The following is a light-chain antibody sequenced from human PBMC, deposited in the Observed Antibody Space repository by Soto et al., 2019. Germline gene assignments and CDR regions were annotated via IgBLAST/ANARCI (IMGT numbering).Light chain of an antibody. CDR1: QSVSDP. J-gene: IGKJ1*01. CDR2: CAS. Sequence: EIVMTQSPATLSVSPGGRATLSCRASQSVSDPLAWYRQKPGQAPRLLVHCASTRATGFPGRFSGSGPGTYFTLTIRSLQSEDFAVYYCQQYNNWPWTFGQGTKVDIK. V-gene: IGKV3-15*01. CDR3: QQYNNWPWT.